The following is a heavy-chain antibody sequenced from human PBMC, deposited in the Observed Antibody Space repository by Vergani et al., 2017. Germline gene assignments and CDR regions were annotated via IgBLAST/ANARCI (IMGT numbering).Heavy chain of an antibody. CDR1: GFIFNDYG. Sequence: EVQLLESGGGVVQPGGSLRLSCAASGFIFNDYGLHWVRQSPVKGLEWVSSISGNNDDVYYADSVKGRFTISRDNAKNSLYLDMSSLRAEDTAVYYCVRDVRVSRTWGQGTLVAVSS. CDR3: VRDVRVSRT. V-gene: IGHV3-21*01. J-gene: IGHJ3*01. CDR2: ISGNNDDV.